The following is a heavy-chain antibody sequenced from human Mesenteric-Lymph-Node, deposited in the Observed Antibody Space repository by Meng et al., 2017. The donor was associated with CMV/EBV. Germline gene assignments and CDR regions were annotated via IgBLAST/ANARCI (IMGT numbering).Heavy chain of an antibody. Sequence: QVQLQQWGAGLLKPSETLSLTLAVYGGSFSGYYWSWIRQPPGKGLEWIGEINHSGSTNYNPSLKSRVTISVDTSKNQFSLKLSSVTAADTAVYYCARHQRWLKSEGGFNYWGQGTLVTVSS. CDR2: INHSGST. D-gene: IGHD4-23*01. J-gene: IGHJ4*02. CDR3: ARHQRWLKSEGGFNY. V-gene: IGHV4-34*01. CDR1: GGSFSGYY.